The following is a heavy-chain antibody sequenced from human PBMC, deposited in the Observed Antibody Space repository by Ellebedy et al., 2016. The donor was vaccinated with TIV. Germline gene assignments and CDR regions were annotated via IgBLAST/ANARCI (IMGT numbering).Heavy chain of an antibody. Sequence: GSLRLSCTVSGGSISGSSYYWGWIRQPPGKGLEWIGNIFDTGSTYYNPSLKSRAIISVDTSKNQFSLRLSSVTAADTAVYYCARWFGELLYVRWFDPWGQGTLVTVSS. CDR3: ARWFGELLYVRWFDP. CDR2: IFDTGST. J-gene: IGHJ5*02. D-gene: IGHD3-10*01. CDR1: GGSISGSSYY. V-gene: IGHV4-39*01.